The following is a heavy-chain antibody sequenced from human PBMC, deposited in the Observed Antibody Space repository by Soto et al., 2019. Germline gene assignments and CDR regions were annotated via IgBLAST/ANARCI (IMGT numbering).Heavy chain of an antibody. J-gene: IGHJ5*02. Sequence: TLSLTCTVSGGSIIGAGYYWIWIRHHPGKGLEWIGYIYYSGSTYYNPSLKSRVTISVDTSKNQFSLKLSSVTAADTAVYYCARVDAGAPYSSHRPWWFDPWGQGTLVTVSS. D-gene: IGHD6-13*01. CDR3: ARVDAGAPYSSHRPWWFDP. CDR1: GGSIIGAGYY. V-gene: IGHV4-31*03. CDR2: IYYSGST.